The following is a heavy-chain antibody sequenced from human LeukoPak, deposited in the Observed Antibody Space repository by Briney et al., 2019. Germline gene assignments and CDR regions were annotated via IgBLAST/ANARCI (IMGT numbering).Heavy chain of an antibody. CDR2: ISYDGSNK. Sequence: GGSLRLSCAASGFTFSSYAMHWVRQAPGKGLEWVAVISYDGSNKYYADSVKGRFTISRDNSKNTLYLQMNSLRAEDTAVYYCAIIGCYRGVCDFDVGGQGTMVAVSS. CDR1: GFTFSSYA. D-gene: IGHD2-21*01. J-gene: IGHJ3*01. V-gene: IGHV3-30-3*01. CDR3: AIIGCYRGVCDFDV.